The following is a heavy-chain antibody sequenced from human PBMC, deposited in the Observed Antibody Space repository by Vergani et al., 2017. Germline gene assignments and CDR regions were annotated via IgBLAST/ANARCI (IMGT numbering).Heavy chain of an antibody. J-gene: IGHJ5*02. CDR3: AKEGGYGSGASSSRGSNGFDP. D-gene: IGHD6-13*01. CDR1: GFTFSSYA. CDR2: ISGSGGST. Sequence: EVQLLESGGGLVQPGGSLRLSCAASGFTFSSYAMSWVRQAPGKGLEWVSAISGSGGSTYYADSVKGRFTISRDNSKNTLYLQMNSLRAEDTAVYYCAKEGGYGSGASSSRGSNGFDPWGQGTLVTVSS. V-gene: IGHV3-23*01.